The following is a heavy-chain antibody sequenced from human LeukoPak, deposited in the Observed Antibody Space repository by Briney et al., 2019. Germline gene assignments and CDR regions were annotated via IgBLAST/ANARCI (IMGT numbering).Heavy chain of an antibody. CDR1: GLTFSSYS. CDR3: ARCRLWGAEFHAFDI. V-gene: IGHV3-21*01. CDR2: ISSSSSYI. Sequence: PGGSLRLSCAASGLTFSSYSMNWVRQAPGKGLEWVSSISSSSSYIYYADSVKGRFTISRDNAKNSLYLQMNSLRAEDTAVYYCARCRLWGAEFHAFDIWGQGTTVTVSS. D-gene: IGHD3-10*01. J-gene: IGHJ3*02.